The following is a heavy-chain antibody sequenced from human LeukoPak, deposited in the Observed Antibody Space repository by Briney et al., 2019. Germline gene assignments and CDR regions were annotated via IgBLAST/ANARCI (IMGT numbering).Heavy chain of an antibody. D-gene: IGHD2-8*01. V-gene: IGHV3-33*08. CDR3: ARDTTEGVLSLDV. J-gene: IGHJ6*02. CDR2: IWNDGSQR. Sequence: GGSLRLSCAASGVXFSSYAMHWVRQAPGKGPEWVAVIWNDGSQRYYAESVKGRFTISGDNSKNTLDLQMSSLRVEDTAVYYCARDTTEGVLSLDVWGQGTTVTVSS. CDR1: GVXFSSYA.